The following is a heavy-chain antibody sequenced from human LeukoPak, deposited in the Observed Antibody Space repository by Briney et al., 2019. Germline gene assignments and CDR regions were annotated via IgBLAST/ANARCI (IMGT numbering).Heavy chain of an antibody. CDR2: IGGSDDT. CDR1: GFTFSNYP. Sequence: GGSLRLSCVASGFTFSNYPMTWVRQFPGKGLQWGSTIGGSDDTYYADSVKGRFTISRDTPKNTLYLQMHSLGAEDTAVYYCARARVVDRRGYFDYWGQGTLVTASS. V-gene: IGHV3-23*01. CDR3: ARARVVDRRGYFDY. J-gene: IGHJ4*02. D-gene: IGHD2-15*01.